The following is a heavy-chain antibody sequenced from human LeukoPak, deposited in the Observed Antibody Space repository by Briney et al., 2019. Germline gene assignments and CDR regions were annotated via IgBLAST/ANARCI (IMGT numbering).Heavy chain of an antibody. CDR1: GFTFSNYW. CDR3: ARDKTVADLDY. J-gene: IGHJ4*02. CDR2: ISDSSSYT. V-gene: IGHV3-21*01. D-gene: IGHD6-19*01. Sequence: PGGSLRLSCAASGFTFSNYWMNWVRQAPGKGLEWVSSISDSSSYTYYADSLKGRFTISRDNAKNSLYLQMNSLRAEDTAVYYCARDKTVADLDYWGQGTLVTVSS.